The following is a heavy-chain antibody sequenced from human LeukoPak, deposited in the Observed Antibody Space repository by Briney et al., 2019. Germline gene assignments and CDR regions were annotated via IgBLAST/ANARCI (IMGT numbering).Heavy chain of an antibody. V-gene: IGHV5-51*01. CDR1: GYSFTSYW. D-gene: IGHD6-13*01. J-gene: IGHJ5*02. CDR2: IYPGDSDT. CDR3: ACRDLTSTWSFP. Sequence: GESLKISCKSSGYSFTSYWIGWVRQMPGKGLEWMGVIYPGDSDTRYSPSFQGQVTISADKSISTAYLQWVSLRASDSAMYYCACRDLTSTWSFPWGQGTLVTVSS.